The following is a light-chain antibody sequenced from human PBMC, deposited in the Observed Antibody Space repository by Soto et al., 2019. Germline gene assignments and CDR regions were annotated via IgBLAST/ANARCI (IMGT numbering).Light chain of an antibody. Sequence: DIAMTQSPDSLAVSLGARATINCKSSQSILYSSNNKNNLAWYQQKPGQSPKLLIYWASTRESGVPDRFSGSGFGTDFTLTISSLQAEDVAVYYCQQYYSSPLTFGGGTKVDIK. CDR1: QSILYSSNNKNN. J-gene: IGKJ4*01. V-gene: IGKV4-1*01. CDR2: WAS. CDR3: QQYYSSPLT.